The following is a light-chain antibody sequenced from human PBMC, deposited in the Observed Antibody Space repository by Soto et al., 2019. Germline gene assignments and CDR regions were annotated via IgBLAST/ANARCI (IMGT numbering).Light chain of an antibody. Sequence: QSVLTQPPSVSGAPGQRVTISCTGSSSNIGTGYDVHWYQQLPGSAPKLLIYGNIYRPSGVPDRFSASKSGTSASLVITGLQAEDEADYYCQSYDRSLSGFVFGTGTKVTVL. CDR3: QSYDRSLSGFV. V-gene: IGLV1-40*01. CDR2: GNI. CDR1: SSNIGTGYD. J-gene: IGLJ1*01.